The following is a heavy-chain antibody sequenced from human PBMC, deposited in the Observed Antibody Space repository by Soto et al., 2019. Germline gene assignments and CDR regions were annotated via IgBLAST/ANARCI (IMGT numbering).Heavy chain of an antibody. J-gene: IGHJ6*03. Sequence: SETLSLTCAVYGGSFSGYYWSWIRQPPGKGLEWIGEINHSGSTNYNPSPKSRVTISVDTSKNQFSLKLSSVTAADTAVYYCARGVVVAATPALGYYYVDVWGKGTTVTVSS. CDR1: GGSFSGYY. D-gene: IGHD2-15*01. CDR3: ARGVVVAATPALGYYYVDV. V-gene: IGHV4-34*01. CDR2: INHSGST.